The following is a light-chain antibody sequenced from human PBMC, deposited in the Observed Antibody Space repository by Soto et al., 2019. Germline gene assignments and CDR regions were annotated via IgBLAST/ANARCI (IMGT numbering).Light chain of an antibody. V-gene: IGKV3-20*01. J-gene: IGKJ1*01. Sequence: EIVLTQSPGPLSLSPGERATLSCRASQSVSNNYLAWYQQKPGQAPRLLIYGASNRATGIPDRFSGSGSGKDFALTISRLEPEDFAVYYWQQYGSSGTFGQGTKVEI. CDR3: QQYGSSGT. CDR1: QSVSNNY. CDR2: GAS.